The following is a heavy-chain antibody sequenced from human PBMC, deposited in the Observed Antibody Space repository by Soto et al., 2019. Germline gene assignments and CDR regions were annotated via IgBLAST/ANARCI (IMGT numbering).Heavy chain of an antibody. D-gene: IGHD6-6*01. J-gene: IGHJ4*02. CDR3: AREAARHVSFDY. CDR1: GFTFSSYA. CDR2: ISYDGSNK. Sequence: GGSLRLSCAASGFTFSSYAMHWVRQAPGKGLEWVAVISYDGSNKYYADSVKGRFTISRDNSKNTLYLQMNSLRAEDTAVYYCAREAARHVSFDYWGQGTLVTVSS. V-gene: IGHV3-30-3*01.